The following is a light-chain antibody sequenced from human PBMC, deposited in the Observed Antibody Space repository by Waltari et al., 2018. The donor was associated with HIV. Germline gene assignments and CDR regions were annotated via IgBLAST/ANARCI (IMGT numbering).Light chain of an antibody. CDR1: NSNIGSNS. V-gene: IGLV1-51*01. CDR2: GNG. CDR3: GAWDNRLGSWV. J-gene: IGLJ3*02. Sequence: QSAVTQPPSVSAAPGQSVTISCSGSNSNIGSNSVSWYQHLPGAAPKLLVYGNGGRPSALRDRFSGSKSGTSATLVISGLQAGDEADYYCGAWDNRLGSWVFGGGTKLTVL.